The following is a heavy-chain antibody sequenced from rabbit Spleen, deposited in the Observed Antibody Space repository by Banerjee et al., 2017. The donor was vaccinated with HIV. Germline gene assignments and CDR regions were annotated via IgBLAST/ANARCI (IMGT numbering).Heavy chain of an antibody. CDR1: GFSFSSGYD. V-gene: IGHV1S40*01. CDR3: ARDAGRGDYIDGVFNL. Sequence: QQLVESGGGLVKPGASLTLTCKASGFSFSSGYDMCWVRQAPGKGLEWIACIYTGNSKTYYASWAKGRFTNSKTSSTTVTLQMTSLTVADTATYFCARDAGRGDYIDGVFNLWGPGTLVTVS. D-gene: IGHD1-1*01. CDR2: IYTGNSKT. J-gene: IGHJ4*01.